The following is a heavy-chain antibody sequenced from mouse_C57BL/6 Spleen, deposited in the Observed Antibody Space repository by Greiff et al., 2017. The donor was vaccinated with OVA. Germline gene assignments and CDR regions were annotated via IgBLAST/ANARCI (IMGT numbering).Heavy chain of an antibody. Sequence: QVQLQQSGAELVKPGASVKLSCKASGYTFTEYTIHWVKQRSGQGLEWIGWFYPGSGSIKYNEKFKDKATLTADKSSSTVYMELSRLTSEDSAVYFCARREAGYDDDGWYFDVWGTGTTVTVSS. J-gene: IGHJ1*03. D-gene: IGHD2-4*01. CDR1: GYTFTEYT. CDR3: ARREAGYDDDGWYFDV. V-gene: IGHV1-62-2*01. CDR2: FYPGSGSI.